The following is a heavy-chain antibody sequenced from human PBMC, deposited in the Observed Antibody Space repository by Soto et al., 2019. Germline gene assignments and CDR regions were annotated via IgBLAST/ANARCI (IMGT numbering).Heavy chain of an antibody. CDR1: GGSISSYY. CDR2: IYYSGST. J-gene: IGHJ6*02. Sequence: QVQLQESGPGLVKPSETLSLTGTVSGGSISSYYWSWIRQPPGKGLEWIGYIYYSGSTNYNPSLNSRVTISVDTSKNQFSLKLSSVTDADTAVYYCAREGLTGTIGLYYYYGMDVWGQGTTVTVSS. V-gene: IGHV4-59*01. CDR3: AREGLTGTIGLYYYYGMDV. D-gene: IGHD1-7*01.